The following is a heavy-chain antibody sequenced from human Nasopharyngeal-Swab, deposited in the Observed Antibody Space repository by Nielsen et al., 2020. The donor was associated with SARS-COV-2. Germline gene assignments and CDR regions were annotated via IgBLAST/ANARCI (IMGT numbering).Heavy chain of an antibody. V-gene: IGHV4-39*07. D-gene: IGHD6-6*01. CDR3: ARLSIAARHSYGMDV. J-gene: IGHJ6*02. CDR2: IYYSGST. Sequence: RQAPGKGLEWIGSIYYSGSTYYNPSLKSRVTISVDTSKNQFSLKLSSVTAADTAVYYCARLSIAARHSYGMDVWGQGTTVTVPS.